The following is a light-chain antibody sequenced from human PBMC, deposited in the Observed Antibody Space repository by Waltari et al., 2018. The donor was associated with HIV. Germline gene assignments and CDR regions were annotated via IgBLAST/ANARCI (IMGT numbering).Light chain of an antibody. CDR2: GNS. CDR1: SSNIGAGYD. J-gene: IGLJ2*01. Sequence: QSVVTQSPSVSGAPGQRVTISCTGSSSNIGAGYDVQWYQQLPGTAPKLLIYGNSNRPSGVPDRFSGSKSGTSASLAITGLQAEDEADYYCQSYDSSLSGSDVVFGGGTELTVL. CDR3: QSYDSSLSGSDVV. V-gene: IGLV1-40*01.